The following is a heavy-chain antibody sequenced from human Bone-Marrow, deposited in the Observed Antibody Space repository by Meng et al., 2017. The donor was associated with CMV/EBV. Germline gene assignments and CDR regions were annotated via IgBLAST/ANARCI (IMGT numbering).Heavy chain of an antibody. Sequence: RVSCRVSGLSFPGAWLSWVRQAPGKRLEWVGRITGSNVGGTADYAAAVAGRFIISRDDSQNTLHLQMNSLKTEDTAIYYCTTVTHIPVRGQGTLVTVSS. CDR3: TTVTHIPV. D-gene: IGHD6-19*01. V-gene: IGHV3-15*05. J-gene: IGHJ4*02. CDR1: GLSFPGAW. CDR2: ITGSNVGGTA.